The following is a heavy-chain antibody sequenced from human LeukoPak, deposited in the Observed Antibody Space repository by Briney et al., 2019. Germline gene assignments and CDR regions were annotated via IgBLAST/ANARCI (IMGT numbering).Heavy chain of an antibody. D-gene: IGHD3-9*01. CDR2: IYYSGTT. V-gene: IGHV4-59*01. CDR1: GRSISSYY. CDR3: ARGLSYYDILTAYYTFPYFDY. J-gene: IGHJ4*02. Sequence: SETLSLTCTVSGRSISSYYWSWIRQPPGRGLEWIRYIYYSGTTNYNPSLKSRVTISIDTSKNQFSLKLSSVAAADTAVYYCARGLSYYDILTAYYTFPYFDYWGQGTLVTVSS.